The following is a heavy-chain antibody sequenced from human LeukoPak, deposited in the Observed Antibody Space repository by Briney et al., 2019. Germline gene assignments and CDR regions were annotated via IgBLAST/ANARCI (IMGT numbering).Heavy chain of an antibody. CDR2: IYSSGST. D-gene: IGHD3-16*01. V-gene: IGHV4-59*01. CDR1: GASISDYC. CDR3: ASTLITFGGLMTFYFDS. Sequence: PSETLSLTCTISGASISDYCWSWIRQSPGKGLEWIGNIYSSGSTNYDPSLNSRVTISVDTSKKHFSLNLTSVTAADTAVYYCASTLITFGGLMTFYFDSWGQGTLVTVSS. J-gene: IGHJ4*02.